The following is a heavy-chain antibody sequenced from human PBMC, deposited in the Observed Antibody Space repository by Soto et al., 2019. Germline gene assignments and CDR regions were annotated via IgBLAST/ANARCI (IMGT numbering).Heavy chain of an antibody. CDR2: INPNSGNI. J-gene: IGHJ4*02. CDR1: GDTVTTYD. Sequence: XKVSCKTSGDTVTTYDIKWVRQATGHWLEWMGWINPNSGNIGYAQRFQCRVTMTRDTAIRTAYMEVSSLRSDDTAVYYCARGRASGSYYLLDYWGQGPLVTVSS. D-gene: IGHD3-10*01. CDR3: ARGRASGSYYLLDY. V-gene: IGHV1-8*01.